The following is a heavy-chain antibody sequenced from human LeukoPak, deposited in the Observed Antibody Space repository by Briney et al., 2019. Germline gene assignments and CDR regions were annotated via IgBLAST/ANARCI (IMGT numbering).Heavy chain of an antibody. CDR2: ISAYNGNT. V-gene: IGHV1-18*01. D-gene: IGHD4-23*01. CDR1: GYTFTSYG. J-gene: IGHJ3*02. CDR3: ARLSDYGGNGDAFDI. Sequence: GASVKVSCKASGYTFTSYGISWVRQAPGQGLEWMGWISAYNGNTNYAQKLQGRVTMTTDTSTSTAYMELRSLRSDDTAVYYCARLSDYGGNGDAFDIWGQGTMVTVSS.